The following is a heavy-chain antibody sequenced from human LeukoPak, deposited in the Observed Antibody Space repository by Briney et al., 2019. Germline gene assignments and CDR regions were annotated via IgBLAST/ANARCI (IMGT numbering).Heavy chain of an antibody. Sequence: SETLSLTCTVSGDSINNYYWNWIRQPPGKGLEWIGFIYTSGSTNYNPSLKSRVTISIDTSKSQFSLKLSSVTAADTAVYYCARYEEGSNWAQAFDIWGQGTMVTVSS. V-gene: IGHV4-59*01. CDR3: ARYEEGSNWAQAFDI. D-gene: IGHD3-3*01. CDR2: IYTSGST. J-gene: IGHJ3*02. CDR1: GDSINNYY.